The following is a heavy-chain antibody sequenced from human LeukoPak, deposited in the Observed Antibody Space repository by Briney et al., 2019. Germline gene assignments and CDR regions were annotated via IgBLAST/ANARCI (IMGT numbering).Heavy chain of an antibody. V-gene: IGHV3-21*01. CDR3: ARARGXSNYFSFDY. D-gene: IGHD4-11*01. CDR2: ISSSSSYI. Sequence: GGSLRPSCAASGFTFSSYSMNWVRQAPGKGLEWVSSISSSSSYIYYADSVKGRFTISRDNAKNSLYLQMNSLRAEDTAVYYCARARGXSNYFSFDYWGQGTLVTVSS. J-gene: IGHJ4*02. CDR1: GFTFSSYS.